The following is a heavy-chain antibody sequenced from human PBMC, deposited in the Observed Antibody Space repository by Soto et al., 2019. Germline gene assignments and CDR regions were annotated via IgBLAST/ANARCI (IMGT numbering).Heavy chain of an antibody. V-gene: IGHV3-30*19. D-gene: IGHD2-8*02. Sequence: QVQLVESGGGVVQPGTSLRLSCVGSGFTFRSYVIHWVRQAPGKGLEWVALTSYDGSNKYYDDSVKGRFTTSRDNSRNTVELPLASVRLEERVLYYCARWGTTAGLEVWGQGTLVSVSS. CDR3: ARWGTTAGLEV. CDR2: TSYDGSNK. J-gene: IGHJ4*02. CDR1: GFTFRSYV.